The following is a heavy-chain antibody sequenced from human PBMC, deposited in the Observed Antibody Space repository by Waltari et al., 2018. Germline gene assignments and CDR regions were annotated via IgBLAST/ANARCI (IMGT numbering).Heavy chain of an antibody. J-gene: IGHJ4*02. CDR2: INHSGST. D-gene: IGHD3-22*01. CDR3: ARRQYYYDSSGYYHFDY. Sequence: QVQLQQWGAGLLKPSETLSLTCAVYGGSFSGYYWSWIRQPPGKGLEWIGEINHSGSTNYNPSLKSRVTISVDTPKNQFSLKLSSVTAADTAVYYCARRQYYYDSSGYYHFDYWGQGTLVTVSS. V-gene: IGHV4-34*01. CDR1: GGSFSGYY.